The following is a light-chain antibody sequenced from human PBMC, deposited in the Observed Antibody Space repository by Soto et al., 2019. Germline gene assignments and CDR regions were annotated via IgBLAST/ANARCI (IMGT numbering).Light chain of an antibody. V-gene: IGLV1-44*01. CDR3: AAWDDSLNGNV. J-gene: IGLJ1*01. CDR2: STN. Sequence: QSVLTQPPSASGTPGQRVTISCSGSGSNIGGNTVNWYQQFPGTAPKLLIYSTNQRPSGVPDRFSASKSGTSASVAISGLQSEDEADYYCAAWDDSLNGNVFGTGTKLTVL. CDR1: GSNIGGNT.